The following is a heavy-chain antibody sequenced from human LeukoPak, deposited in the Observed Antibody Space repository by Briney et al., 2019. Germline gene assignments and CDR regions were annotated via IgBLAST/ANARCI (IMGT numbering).Heavy chain of an antibody. V-gene: IGHV4-30-2*01. D-gene: IGHD5-12*01. J-gene: IGHJ4*02. CDR3: ARGGYSGYDPFDQ. CDR2: IYHSGSA. Sequence: SQTLSLTCAVSNGSISSGGYSWSWIRQPPGKGLEWIGYIYHSGSAYYNPSLKSRVTISVDGSKNQFSLKLTSVTAADTAVYYCARGGYSGYDPFDQWGQGTLVTVSS. CDR1: NGSISSGGYS.